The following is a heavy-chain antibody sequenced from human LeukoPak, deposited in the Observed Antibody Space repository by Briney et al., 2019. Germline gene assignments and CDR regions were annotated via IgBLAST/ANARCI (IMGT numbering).Heavy chain of an antibody. CDR1: GYSISSGYY. D-gene: IGHD3-16*02. V-gene: IGHV4-38-2*02. CDR3: ARLMFLGMITFGGVIVIPTEYYFDY. Sequence: SETLSLACTVSGYSISSGYYWGWIRQPPGKGLEWIGSIYHSGSTYYNPSLKSRVTISVDTSKNQFSLKLSSVTAADTAVYYCARLMFLGMITFGGVIVIPTEYYFDYWGQGTLVTVSS. CDR2: IYHSGST. J-gene: IGHJ4*02.